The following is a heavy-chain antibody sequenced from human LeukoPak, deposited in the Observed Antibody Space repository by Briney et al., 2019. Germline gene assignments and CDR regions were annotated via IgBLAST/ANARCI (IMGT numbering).Heavy chain of an antibody. V-gene: IGHV3-66*01. J-gene: IGHJ6*02. D-gene: IGHD1-26*01. CDR2: IYGGGTT. CDR3: ARDPGIANGMVD. Sequence: GGSLRLSCAASGFTVSSDYMSWVRQAPGKGLEWVSVIYGGGTTYYADSVKGRFTISRDSSKNTLFLQMNSLRAEDTAVYYCARDPGIANGMVDWGQGTTVTVFS. CDR1: GFTVSSDY.